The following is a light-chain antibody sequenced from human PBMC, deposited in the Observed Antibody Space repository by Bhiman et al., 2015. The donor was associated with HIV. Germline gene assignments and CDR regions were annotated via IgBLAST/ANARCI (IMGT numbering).Light chain of an antibody. Sequence: QSVLTQPPSVSGAPGQRVTISCTGSASNIGAGYDVHWHQHLPGTAPKLLIYDNNNRPSGVPDRFSGSKSGTSASLAITGLQADDESDYYCQSYDSSLSHVFGTATRVTVL. CDR1: ASNIGAGYD. CDR2: DNN. V-gene: IGLV1-40*01. CDR3: QSYDSSLSHV. J-gene: IGLJ1*01.